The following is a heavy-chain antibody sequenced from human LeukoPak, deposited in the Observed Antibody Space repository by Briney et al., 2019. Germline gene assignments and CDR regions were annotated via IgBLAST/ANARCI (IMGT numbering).Heavy chain of an antibody. CDR2: IIPIFGTA. Sequence: SVKVSCKASGGTFSSYAISWVRQAPGQGLEWMGGIIPIFGTANYAQKFQGRVTITTDESTSTAYLELSSLRSEDTAVYYCARGGTGYSYGLDYWGQGTLVTVSS. J-gene: IGHJ4*02. CDR1: GGTFSSYA. D-gene: IGHD5-18*01. CDR3: ARGGTGYSYGLDY. V-gene: IGHV1-69*05.